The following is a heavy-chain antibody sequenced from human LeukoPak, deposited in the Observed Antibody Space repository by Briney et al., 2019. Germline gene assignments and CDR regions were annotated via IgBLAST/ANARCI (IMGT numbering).Heavy chain of an antibody. CDR2: ISSYNGNK. V-gene: IGHV1-18*01. D-gene: IGHD3-3*01. Sequence: GASVKVSCKSSGYTFTSYGIGWVRQARGQGREGMGCISSYNGNKNYAQKLQGRVTMTTYTSTSTAYVELRSLRSDDTAVYYCARDHHASITIFGVVLEGDDAFDIWGQGTMVTVSS. J-gene: IGHJ3*02. CDR1: GYTFTSYG. CDR3: ARDHHASITIFGVVLEGDDAFDI.